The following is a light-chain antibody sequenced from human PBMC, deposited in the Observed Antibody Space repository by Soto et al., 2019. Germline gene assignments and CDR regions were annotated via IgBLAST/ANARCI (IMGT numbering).Light chain of an antibody. CDR2: AAS. CDR3: QQANSFPIT. J-gene: IGKJ5*01. CDR1: QGITNR. V-gene: IGKV1-12*01. Sequence: DIQMTQSPSSISASVGDRVTITCRASQGITNRLAWYQKKPGKAPKLLIYAASSLQSGVPSRFSGSGSGTDFTLTISSLQPEDCAIYFCQQANSFPITFGQGTRLEIK.